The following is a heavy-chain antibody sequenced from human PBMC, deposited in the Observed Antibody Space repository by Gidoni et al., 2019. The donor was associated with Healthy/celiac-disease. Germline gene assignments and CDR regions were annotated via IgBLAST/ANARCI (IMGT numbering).Heavy chain of an antibody. D-gene: IGHD6-13*01. J-gene: IGHJ4*02. CDR2: IYSGVST. CDR1: GFTVSSNY. Sequence: EVQLVESGGGLVQPGGSLRLSCAASGFTVSSNYLSWVRQAPGKGREWVSVIYSGVSTYYADSVKGRFTISRDNSKNTLYLQMNSLRAEDTAVYYCATEIWYSSSWYAFDYWGQGTLVTVSS. V-gene: IGHV3-66*01. CDR3: ATEIWYSSSWYAFDY.